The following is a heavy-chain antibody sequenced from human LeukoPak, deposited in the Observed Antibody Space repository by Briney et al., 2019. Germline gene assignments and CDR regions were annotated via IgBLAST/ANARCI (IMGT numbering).Heavy chain of an antibody. V-gene: IGHV3-33*01. CDR1: GFTFSSYG. D-gene: IGHD2-21*01. Sequence: GGSLRLSCAASGFTFSSYGMHWVRQAPGKGLEWVAVIWYDGSNKYYADSVKGRFTISRDNSKNTLYLQMNSLRAEDTAVYYCARELPTYSWCDYWGQGALVTVSS. CDR2: IWYDGSNK. CDR3: ARELPTYSWCDY. J-gene: IGHJ4*02.